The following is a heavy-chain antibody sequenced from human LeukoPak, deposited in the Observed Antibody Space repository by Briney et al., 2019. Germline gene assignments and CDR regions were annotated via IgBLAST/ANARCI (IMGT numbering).Heavy chain of an antibody. V-gene: IGHV3-23*01. CDR1: GFTFSSYA. CDR2: ISGSGGST. D-gene: IGHD3-22*01. Sequence: GGSLRLSCAASGFTFSSYAMSWVRQAPGKGLEWVSAISGSGGSTYYADSVKGRFTISRDNSKNTLYLQMDSLRAEDTAVYYCAKVYQLYYYDSSGPIDYWGQGTLVTVSS. CDR3: AKVYQLYYYDSSGPIDY. J-gene: IGHJ4*02.